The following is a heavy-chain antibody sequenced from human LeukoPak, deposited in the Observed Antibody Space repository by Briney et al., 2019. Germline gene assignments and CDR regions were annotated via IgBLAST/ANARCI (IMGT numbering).Heavy chain of an antibody. CDR3: AHRGLDSSSWYWDWFDP. J-gene: IGHJ5*02. CDR1: GFSLSTSGVG. Sequence: SGPTLVNPTQTLTLTGTFSGFSLSTSGVGVGWIRQPPGKALEWLALIYWDDDKRYSPSLKSRLTITKDTSKNQVVLTMTNMDPVDTATYYCAHRGLDSSSWYWDWFDPWGQGTLVTVSS. V-gene: IGHV2-5*02. CDR2: IYWDDDK. D-gene: IGHD6-13*01.